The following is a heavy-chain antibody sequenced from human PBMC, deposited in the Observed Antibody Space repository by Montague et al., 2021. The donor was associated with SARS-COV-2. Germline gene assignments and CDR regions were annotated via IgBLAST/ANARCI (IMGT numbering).Heavy chain of an antibody. CDR3: ARVASYYYGMDV. Sequence: SLRLSCAASGFTFSSYGMHWVRQAPGKGLEWVAVIWYDGSNKYYADSVKGRFTISRDNSKNTLYLQMNSLRAEDTAVYYCARVASYYYGMDVWGQGTTVTASS. CDR2: IWYDGSNK. J-gene: IGHJ6*02. V-gene: IGHV3-33*01. CDR1: GFTFSSYG.